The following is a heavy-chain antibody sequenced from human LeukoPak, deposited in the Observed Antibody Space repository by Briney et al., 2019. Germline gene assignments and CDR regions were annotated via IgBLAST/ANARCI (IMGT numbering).Heavy chain of an antibody. CDR1: GGSISSYY. CDR2: IYHSGST. J-gene: IGHJ5*02. D-gene: IGHD3-22*01. CDR3: ARDRYYYDSSGYHWFDP. Sequence: SETLSLTCTVSGGSISSYYWSWIRQPPGKGLEWIGYIYHSGSTNYNPSLKSRVTISVDTSKNQFSLKLSSVTAADTAVYYCARDRYYYDSSGYHWFDPWGQGTLVTVSS. V-gene: IGHV4-59*01.